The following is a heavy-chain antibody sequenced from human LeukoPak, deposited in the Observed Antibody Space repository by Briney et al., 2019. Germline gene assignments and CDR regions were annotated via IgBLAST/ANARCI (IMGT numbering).Heavy chain of an antibody. CDR3: ARGYFYGGKSY. V-gene: IGHV4-61*02. CDR2: IYTSGST. Sequence: SQTLSLTCTVSGGSISSGSYYWSWIRQPAGKGLEWIGRIYTSGSTNYNPSLKSRVTISVDTSKNQFSLKLSSVTAADTAVYYCARGYFYGGKSYWGQGTLVTVSS. D-gene: IGHD4-23*01. J-gene: IGHJ4*02. CDR1: GGSISSGSYY.